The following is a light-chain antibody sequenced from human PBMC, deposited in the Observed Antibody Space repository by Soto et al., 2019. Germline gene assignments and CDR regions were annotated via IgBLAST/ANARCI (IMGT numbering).Light chain of an antibody. CDR3: ASITSSSTSV. CDR2: EVS. V-gene: IGLV2-14*01. CDR1: SSDIGGYNS. J-gene: IGLJ1*01. Sequence: QYALTQPASVSGSPGQSITISCTGSSSDIGGYNSVSWYQHHPGKAPKFMIYEVSNRPSGVSYRFSGSKSGNTASLTISGLQAEDEADYYCASITSSSTSVFGTGTKLTVL.